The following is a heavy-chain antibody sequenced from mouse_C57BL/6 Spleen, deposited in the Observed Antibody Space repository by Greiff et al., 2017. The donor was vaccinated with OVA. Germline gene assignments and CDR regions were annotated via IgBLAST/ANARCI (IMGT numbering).Heavy chain of an antibody. CDR3: ARRRMVTSYWYFDV. D-gene: IGHD2-2*01. Sequence: QVTLKESGPGILQSSQTLSLTCSFSGFSLSTSGMGVSWIRQPSGKGLEWLAHIYWDDDKRYNPSLKSRLTISKDTSRNQVFLKITSVDTADTSTYYCARRRMVTSYWYFDVWGTGTTVTVSS. CDR2: IYWDDDK. J-gene: IGHJ1*03. CDR1: GFSLSTSGMG. V-gene: IGHV8-12*01.